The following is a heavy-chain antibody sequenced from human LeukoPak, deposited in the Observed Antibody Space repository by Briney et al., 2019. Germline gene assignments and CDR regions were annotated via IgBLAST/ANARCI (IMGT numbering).Heavy chain of an antibody. CDR1: GGSFSGYY. D-gene: IGHD3-16*01. Sequence: PSETLSLTCAVYGGSFSGYYWSWIRQPPGKGLEWIGEINHSGSTNYNPSLKSRVTISVDTSKNQFSLELSSVTAADTAVYYCARVRVEAWFLFGRQAAPAYFDYWGQGTLVTVSS. V-gene: IGHV4-34*01. CDR3: ARVRVEAWFLFGRQAAPAYFDY. J-gene: IGHJ4*02. CDR2: INHSGST.